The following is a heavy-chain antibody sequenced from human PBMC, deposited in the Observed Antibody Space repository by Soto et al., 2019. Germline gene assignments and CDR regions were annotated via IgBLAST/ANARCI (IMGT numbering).Heavy chain of an antibody. V-gene: IGHV3-21*01. CDR2: ISSSSSYI. Sequence: RDCSAASGFTFSSYSVNGVRQDPGKGLEWVSSISSSSSYIYYADSVKGRFTISRDNAKNSLYLQMNSLRAEDTAVYYCARGIVVVPDAFDIWGQGTVVTVSS. J-gene: IGHJ3*02. CDR1: GFTFSSYS. D-gene: IGHD2-21*01. CDR3: ARGIVVVPDAFDI.